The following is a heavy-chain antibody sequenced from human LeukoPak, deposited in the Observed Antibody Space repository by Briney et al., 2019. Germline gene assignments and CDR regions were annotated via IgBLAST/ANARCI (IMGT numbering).Heavy chain of an antibody. CDR3: ARGLSGYASSLGY. CDR2: INSDGSST. V-gene: IGHV3-74*01. J-gene: IGHJ4*02. Sequence: HAGGSLRLSCAASGFTFSSYWMHWVRQAPGKGLVWVSRINSDGSSTSYADSVRGRFSISRDNAKSTLYLQMNSLRAEDTAVYYCARGLSGYASSLGYWGQGTLVTVSA. D-gene: IGHD6-6*01. CDR1: GFTFSSYW.